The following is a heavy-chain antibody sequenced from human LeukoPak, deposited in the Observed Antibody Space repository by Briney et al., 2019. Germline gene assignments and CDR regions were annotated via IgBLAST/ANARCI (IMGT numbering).Heavy chain of an antibody. CDR3: ARDLRGYSGYTYYYYMDV. Sequence: PGGSLRLSCAVSGFTLSSYSMNWVRQAPGKGLEWISYISPSSTIYYADSVKGRFTISRDNSKNTLYLQMNSLRAEDTAVYYCARDLRGYSGYTYYYYMDVWGKGTTVTVSS. CDR2: ISPSSTI. J-gene: IGHJ6*03. D-gene: IGHD5-12*01. V-gene: IGHV3-48*01. CDR1: GFTLSSYS.